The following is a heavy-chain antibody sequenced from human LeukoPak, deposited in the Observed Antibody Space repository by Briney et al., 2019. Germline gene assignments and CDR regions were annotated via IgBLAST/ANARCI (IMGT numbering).Heavy chain of an antibody. CDR3: ARGRVYQLPWVQLWSTSRYYFDY. CDR1: GGSFSGYY. V-gene: IGHV4-34*01. Sequence: PSETLSLTCAVYGGSFSGYYWSWIRQPPGKGLEWIGEINHSGSTNYNPSLKSRVTISVDTSKNQFSLKLSSVTAADTAVYYCARGRVYQLPWVQLWSTSRYYFDYWGQGTLVTVSS. J-gene: IGHJ4*02. D-gene: IGHD5-18*01. CDR2: INHSGST.